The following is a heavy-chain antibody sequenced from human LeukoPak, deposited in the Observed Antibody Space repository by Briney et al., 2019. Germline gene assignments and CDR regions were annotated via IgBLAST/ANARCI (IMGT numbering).Heavy chain of an antibody. CDR2: ISGGGGST. Sequence: GSLRLSCVASGFNFNIYAMSWVRQAPGKGPEWVSSISGGGGSTYYADSVKGRFTISRDNSKNTLSLQMNSLRAEDTAVYYCAKDPIAAASIDWGQGTLVTVSS. D-gene: IGHD6-13*01. CDR1: GFNFNIYA. J-gene: IGHJ4*02. V-gene: IGHV3-23*01. CDR3: AKDPIAAASID.